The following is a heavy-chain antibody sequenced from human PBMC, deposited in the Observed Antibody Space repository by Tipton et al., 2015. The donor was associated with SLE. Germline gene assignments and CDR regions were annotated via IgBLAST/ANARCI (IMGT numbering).Heavy chain of an antibody. D-gene: IGHD3-22*01. CDR3: ARRPYVSSGYFFDY. CDR2: IYYSGST. Sequence: TLSLTCAVYGGSFRDYYWGWLRQPPGKGLEWIGRIYYSGSTYYNPSLKSRVTISVDTSKNQFSLKLSSVTAADTAVYYCARRPYVSSGYFFDYWGQGTLVTVSS. CDR1: GGSFRDYY. V-gene: IGHV4-34*01. J-gene: IGHJ4*02.